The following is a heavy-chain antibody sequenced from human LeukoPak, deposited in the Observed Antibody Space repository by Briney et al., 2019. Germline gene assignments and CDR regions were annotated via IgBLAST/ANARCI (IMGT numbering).Heavy chain of an antibody. Sequence: SETLSLTCTVSGGSITSYYWSWIRQPPGKGLEWIGYNYYNQNINYNPSLKSRVTISVDTSKNQFSLKLRYVTAADTAVYYCARYDYSYYWAFDNWGQGTLVTVSS. CDR3: ARYDYSYYWAFDN. D-gene: IGHD4-11*01. V-gene: IGHV4-59*08. J-gene: IGHJ4*02. CDR1: GGSITSYY. CDR2: NYYNQNI.